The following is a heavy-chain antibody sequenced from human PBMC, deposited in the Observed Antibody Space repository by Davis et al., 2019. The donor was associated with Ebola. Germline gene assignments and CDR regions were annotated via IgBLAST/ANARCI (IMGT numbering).Heavy chain of an antibody. D-gene: IGHD3-22*01. CDR3: TRVKDNSGSYYGTMGS. CDR1: GFTFGDYA. V-gene: IGHV3-49*04. J-gene: IGHJ5*02. Sequence: GGSLRLSCTTSGFTFGDYAMTWVRQAPGRGLEWVGFIRSKRYDGTTQYAASMKGRFTISRDDSKSIAYLQINSLKTEDTAVYYCTRVKDNSGSYYGTMGSWGQGTPVTVSS. CDR2: IRSKRYDGTT.